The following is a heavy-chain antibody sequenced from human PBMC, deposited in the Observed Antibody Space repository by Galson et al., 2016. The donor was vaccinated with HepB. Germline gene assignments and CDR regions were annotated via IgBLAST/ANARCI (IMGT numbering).Heavy chain of an antibody. Sequence: SLRLSCAASGFIFSRHALTWVRQAPGKGLEWVSAISANGAATDYANSVKGRFNISRDNSKNTLYLQMNSLGAEDTAVYYCAKGRPYSNSPLDYWGQGTLVTVSS. J-gene: IGHJ4*02. CDR2: ISANGAAT. D-gene: IGHD1-26*01. CDR1: GFIFSRHA. V-gene: IGHV3-23*01. CDR3: AKGRPYSNSPLDY.